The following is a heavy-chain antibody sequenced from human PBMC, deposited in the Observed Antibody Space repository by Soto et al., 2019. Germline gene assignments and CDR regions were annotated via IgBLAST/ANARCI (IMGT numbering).Heavy chain of an antibody. CDR2: IYYSGST. D-gene: IGHD2-2*01. CDR3: ARGETYQLLTYYYYGMGV. Sequence: PSETLSLTCTVAGGSISSYYWSWIRQPPGKGLEWIGYIYYSGSTNYNPSLKSRVTISVDTSKNQFSLKLSSVTAADTAVYYCARGETYQLLTYYYYGMGVWGQGTTVTVSS. CDR1: GGSISSYY. V-gene: IGHV4-59*01. J-gene: IGHJ6*02.